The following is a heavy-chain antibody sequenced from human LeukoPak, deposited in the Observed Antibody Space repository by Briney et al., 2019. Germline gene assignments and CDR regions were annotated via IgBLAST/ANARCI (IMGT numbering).Heavy chain of an antibody. CDR3: ARITNADGSAYRRVFDY. CDR2: IDWDDDK. Sequence: SGPTLVNPTQTLTLTCTFSGFSLSTSGMCVSWIRQPPGKALAWLARIDWDDDKYYSKSLKTRLTISKDTSKNQVVLTLTNMDPVDTATYYCARITNADGSAYRRVFDYWGQGTLVTVSS. D-gene: IGHD3-22*01. J-gene: IGHJ4*02. V-gene: IGHV2-70*11. CDR1: GFSLSTSGMC.